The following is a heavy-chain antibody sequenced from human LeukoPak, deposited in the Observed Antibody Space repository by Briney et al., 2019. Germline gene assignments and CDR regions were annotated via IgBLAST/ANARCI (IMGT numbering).Heavy chain of an antibody. J-gene: IGHJ5*02. V-gene: IGHV1-18*01. D-gene: IGHD3-10*01. Sequence: GASVKVSCKASGYTFTSYGISWVRQAPGQGLEWMGWISAYNGNTNYAQKLQGRVTMTTDTSTSTAYMELGSLRSDDTAVYYCARGPGYYGSGSYYNPGWFDPWGQGTLVTVSS. CDR2: ISAYNGNT. CDR1: GYTFTSYG. CDR3: ARGPGYYGSGSYYNPGWFDP.